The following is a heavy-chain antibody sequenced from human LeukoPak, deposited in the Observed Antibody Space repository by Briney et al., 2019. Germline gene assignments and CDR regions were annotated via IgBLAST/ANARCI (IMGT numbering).Heavy chain of an antibody. V-gene: IGHV3-21*01. CDR1: GFTFSTSS. CDR3: ARVSYDYVWGSYRPSLYYFDY. D-gene: IGHD3-16*02. J-gene: IGHJ4*02. Sequence: GGSLRLSCAASGFTFSTSSMNWVRQAPGKGLEWVSSITSSSSYIYYADSVKGRFTISRDNAKNSLYLQMNSLRAEDTAVYYCARVSYDYVWGSYRPSLYYFDYWGQGTLVTVSS. CDR2: ITSSSSYI.